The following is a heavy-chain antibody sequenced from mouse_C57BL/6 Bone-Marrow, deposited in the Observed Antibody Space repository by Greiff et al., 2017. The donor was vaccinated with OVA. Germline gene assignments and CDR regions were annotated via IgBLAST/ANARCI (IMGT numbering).Heavy chain of an antibody. D-gene: IGHD2-1*01. CDR3: GMGGNYPYWYFDV. Sequence: QVQLQQPGAELVKPGASVTLSCKASGYTFTSYWMHWVKQSPGQGLEWIGRIDPYDSGTNYNQKFKGKATLTVDKSSSTAYMQLSSLTSEDSAVYYCGMGGNYPYWYFDVWGTGTTVTVSS. J-gene: IGHJ1*03. V-gene: IGHV1-74*01. CDR1: GYTFTSYW. CDR2: IDPYDSGT.